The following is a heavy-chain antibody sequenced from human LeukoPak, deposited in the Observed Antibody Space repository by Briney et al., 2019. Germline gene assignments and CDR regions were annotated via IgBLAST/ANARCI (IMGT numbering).Heavy chain of an antibody. CDR1: GFTFSSYG. Sequence: GGSLRLSCAASGFTFSSYGIHWVRQAPGRGREWVAVISYDGSNKFYADSVKGRCTISRDNSKNTLYLQMNSLRAEDTAVYYCAKAGYSSGWGNFDYWGQGTLATVSS. CDR3: AKAGYSSGWGNFDY. V-gene: IGHV3-30*18. J-gene: IGHJ4*02. CDR2: ISYDGSNK. D-gene: IGHD6-19*01.